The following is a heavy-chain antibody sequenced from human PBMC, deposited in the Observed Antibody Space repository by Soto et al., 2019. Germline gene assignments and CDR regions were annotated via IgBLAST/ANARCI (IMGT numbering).Heavy chain of an antibody. CDR3: AKNSGWFNT. J-gene: IGHJ5*02. D-gene: IGHD3-10*01. Sequence: GGSLRLSCAASGFPFSSTDMTWVRQAPGKGLEWVSTIDGSGGTTYYADSVKGRFTISRDNSINTVFLQMNSLRADDTALYFCAKNSGWFNTWGQGALVTVS. V-gene: IGHV3-23*01. CDR1: GFPFSSTD. CDR2: IDGSGGTT.